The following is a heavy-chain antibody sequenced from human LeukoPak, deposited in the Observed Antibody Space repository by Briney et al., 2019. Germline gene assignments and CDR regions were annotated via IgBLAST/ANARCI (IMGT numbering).Heavy chain of an antibody. CDR2: ISYDGSNK. D-gene: IGHD4-11*01. J-gene: IGHJ4*02. CDR3: AKDQHPTTVTLDY. Sequence: GGSLRLSCAASGFTFSSSAMSWVRQAPGKGLEWVAVISYDGSNKYYADSVKGRFTISRDNSKNTLYLQMNSLRAEDTAVYYCAKDQHPTTVTLDYWGQGTLVTVSS. CDR1: GFTFSSSA. V-gene: IGHV3-30*18.